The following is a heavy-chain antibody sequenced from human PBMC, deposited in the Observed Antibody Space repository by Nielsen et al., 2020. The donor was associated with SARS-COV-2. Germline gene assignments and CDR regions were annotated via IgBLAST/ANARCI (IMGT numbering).Heavy chain of an antibody. Sequence: GESLKTPFAASGISFRGPAINWVRPASGQGPEWSGRVRSKANKYAIIYPASVKDRFTVSREDSNNTSYLQMNSLRTADTAIYYCTRHTEPLYGRYVAHYSGMDVWGQGTTVTVSS. CDR3: TRHTEPLYGRYVAHYSGMDV. D-gene: IGHD4-17*01. J-gene: IGHJ6*02. V-gene: IGHV3-73*01. CDR1: GISFRGPA. CDR2: VRSKANKYAI.